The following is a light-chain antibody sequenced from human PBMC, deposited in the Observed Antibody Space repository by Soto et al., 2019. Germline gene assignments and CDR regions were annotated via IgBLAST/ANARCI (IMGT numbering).Light chain of an antibody. V-gene: IGKV2-28*01. CDR1: QSLLHSNGYNY. CDR3: MQALQTPPENT. Sequence: DIVMTQSPLSLPVTPGEPASISCRSSQSLLHSNGYNYLDWYLQKPGQSPQLLIYLGSNRASGVPDRFSGRGSGTDFTLKISRVEAEDVGVYYCMQALQTPPENTFGQGTKLEIK. CDR2: LGS. J-gene: IGKJ2*01.